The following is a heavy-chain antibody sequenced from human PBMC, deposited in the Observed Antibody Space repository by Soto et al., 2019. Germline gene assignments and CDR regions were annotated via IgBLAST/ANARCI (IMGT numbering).Heavy chain of an antibody. CDR1: GYTFTSYA. Sequence: QVPLVQSGAEVKKPGASVKVSCKASGYTFTSYAMHWVRQAPGQRLEWMGWINAGNGNTKYSQKFKGRVTHTRDTAAGTAYMELSSLRSEDTAVYYCARMGFGALAFAIWGQGTMVTVSS. CDR2: INAGNGNT. CDR3: ARMGFGALAFAI. D-gene: IGHD3-10*01. J-gene: IGHJ3*02. V-gene: IGHV1-3*01.